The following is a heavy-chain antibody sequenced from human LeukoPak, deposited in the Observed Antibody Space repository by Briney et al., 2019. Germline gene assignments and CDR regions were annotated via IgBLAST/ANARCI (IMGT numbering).Heavy chain of an antibody. CDR3: ARAALNDAFDI. Sequence: SETLSLTCTVSGGSINSYYWSWIRQPAGKGLEWIGRIHTSGSTNYNPSLNSRVTMSVDTSKNQFSLKLSSVTAADTAVYYCARAALNDAFDIWDQGTVVTVSS. V-gene: IGHV4-4*07. CDR1: GGSINSYY. J-gene: IGHJ3*02. CDR2: IHTSGST.